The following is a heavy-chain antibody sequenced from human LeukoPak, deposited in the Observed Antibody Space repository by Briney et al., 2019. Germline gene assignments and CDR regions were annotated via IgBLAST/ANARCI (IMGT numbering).Heavy chain of an antibody. D-gene: IGHD3-3*01. J-gene: IGHJ4*02. Sequence: PGGSLRLSCVASGFTFSDYYMAWIRQAPGKGLEWISYISNGGSSIYYADSVQGRFTLSRDNAKNLVYLQMNSLRAEDTAVYYCARERATFDFWSPYYSYWGQGTLVTVSS. V-gene: IGHV3-11*01. CDR3: ARERATFDFWSPYYSY. CDR2: ISNGGSSI. CDR1: GFTFSDYY.